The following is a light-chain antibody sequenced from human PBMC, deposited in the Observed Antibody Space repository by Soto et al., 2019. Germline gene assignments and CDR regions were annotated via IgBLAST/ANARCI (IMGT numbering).Light chain of an antibody. Sequence: QSVLTQPRSVSGSPGQSVTISCTGTSSNVGVYNYVSWYQQHPGKAPKLMIYDVSKRPSGVPDRFSGSKSGNTASLTISGLQAEDEADYYCCSYAGSYVFGTGTKGT. J-gene: IGLJ1*01. V-gene: IGLV2-11*01. CDR3: CSYAGSYV. CDR2: DVS. CDR1: SSNVGVYNY.